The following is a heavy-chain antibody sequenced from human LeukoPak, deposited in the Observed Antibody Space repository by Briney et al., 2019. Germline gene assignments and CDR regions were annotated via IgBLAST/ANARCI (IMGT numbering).Heavy chain of an antibody. Sequence: GESLKISCKGHGYSFIGYWIAWVRQMPGKGLEWMGIIYPGDSDTRYSPSFQGQVTISADKSISTAYLQWKSLKASDTAVYYCARLMERIRFFLHGDNWFDSWGQGTLVTVSS. J-gene: IGHJ5*01. D-gene: IGHD3-3*01. CDR1: GYSFIGYW. CDR2: IYPGDSDT. V-gene: IGHV5-51*01. CDR3: ARLMERIRFFLHGDNWFDS.